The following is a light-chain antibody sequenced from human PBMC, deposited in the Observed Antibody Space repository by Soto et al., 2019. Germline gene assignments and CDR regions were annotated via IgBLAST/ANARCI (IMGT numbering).Light chain of an antibody. CDR1: HNVSSTY. J-gene: IGKJ5*01. Sequence: EIVLTQSPGTLSLSPGERATLSCRASHNVSSTYLAWYQQKPGQAPRLLIYGASSRATGIPDRFSGRGSGTDFTLTISRLEPEDFAVYYCQQYGGSPPITFGQGTRLEIK. CDR3: QQYGGSPPIT. V-gene: IGKV3-20*01. CDR2: GAS.